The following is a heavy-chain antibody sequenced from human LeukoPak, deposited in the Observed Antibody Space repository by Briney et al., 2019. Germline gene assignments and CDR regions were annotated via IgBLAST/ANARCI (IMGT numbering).Heavy chain of an antibody. D-gene: IGHD5-24*01. V-gene: IGHV3-33*01. CDR1: GFTFSSYG. Sequence: GRSLRLSCAASGFTFSSYGMHWVRQAPGKGLEWVAVIWYDGSSKYYADSVKGRFTISRDNSKNTLYLQMNSLRAEDTAVYYCAREKDGYNFLDYWGQGTLVTVSS. CDR3: AREKDGYNFLDY. J-gene: IGHJ4*02. CDR2: IWYDGSSK.